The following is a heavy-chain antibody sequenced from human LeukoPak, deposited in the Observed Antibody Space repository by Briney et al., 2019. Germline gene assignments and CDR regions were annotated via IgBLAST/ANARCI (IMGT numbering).Heavy chain of an antibody. D-gene: IGHD6-6*01. Sequence: GGSLRLSCAASGFTFSSYAMSWVRQAPGKGLEWVSAISGSGGSTYYADSVKGRFTISRDNSKNTLYLQMNSLRAEDTAVYYCASYSSSLYYYYYMDVWGKGTTVTVSS. J-gene: IGHJ6*03. CDR1: GFTFSSYA. CDR3: ASYSSSLYYYYYMDV. V-gene: IGHV3-23*01. CDR2: ISGSGGST.